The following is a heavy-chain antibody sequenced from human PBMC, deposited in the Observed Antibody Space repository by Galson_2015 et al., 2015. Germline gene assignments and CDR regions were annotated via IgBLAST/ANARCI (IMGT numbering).Heavy chain of an antibody. D-gene: IGHD2-15*01. CDR1: GYTFTSYA. CDR3: ARLVAATHNWFDP. CDR2: INAGNGNT. V-gene: IGHV1-3*01. Sequence: SVKVSCKASGYTFTSYAMHWVRQALGQRLEWMGWINAGNGNTKYSQKFQGRVTITRDTSASTAYMELSSLRSEDTAVYYCARLVAATHNWFDPWGQGALATVSS. J-gene: IGHJ5*02.